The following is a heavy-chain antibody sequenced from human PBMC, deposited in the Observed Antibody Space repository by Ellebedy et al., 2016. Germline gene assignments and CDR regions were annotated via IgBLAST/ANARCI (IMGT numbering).Heavy chain of an antibody. V-gene: IGHV4-59*01. D-gene: IGHD3-10*01. CDR1: GGSISSYY. CDR3: ASTHMVRGVITHSSYYFDY. Sequence: SETLSLTXTVSGGSISSYYWSWIRQPPGKGLEWIGYIYYSGSTNYNPSLKSRVTISVDTSKNQFSLKLSSVTAADTAVYYCASTHMVRGVITHSSYYFDYWGQGTLVTVSS. CDR2: IYYSGST. J-gene: IGHJ4*02.